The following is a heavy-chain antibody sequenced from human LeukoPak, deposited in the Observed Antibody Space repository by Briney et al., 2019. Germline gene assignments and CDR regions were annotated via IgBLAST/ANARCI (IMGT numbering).Heavy chain of an antibody. V-gene: IGHV1-46*01. CDR3: ATYESGSFFDY. Sequence: ASVKVSSKASGYTFTSYYMHWVRQAPGQGLEWMGIINPSGGSTSYAQKFQGRVTMTRDTSTSTVYMELSSLRSEDTAVYYCATYESGSFFDYWGQGTLVTVSS. D-gene: IGHD1-26*01. CDR2: INPSGGST. J-gene: IGHJ4*02. CDR1: GYTFTSYY.